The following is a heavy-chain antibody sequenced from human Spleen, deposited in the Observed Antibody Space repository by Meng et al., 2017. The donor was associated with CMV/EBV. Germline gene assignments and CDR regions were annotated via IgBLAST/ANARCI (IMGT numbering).Heavy chain of an antibody. CDR1: GFTFSSYW. Sequence: GESLKISCAASGFTFSSYWMSWVRQAPGKGLEWVANIKQDGSEKYYVDSVKGRFTISRDNAKNSLYLQMNSLRAEDTAVYYCAKEAARKNYYDSSGYCFDYWGQGTLVTVSS. V-gene: IGHV3-7*01. CDR2: IKQDGSEK. J-gene: IGHJ4*02. CDR3: AKEAARKNYYDSSGYCFDY. D-gene: IGHD3-22*01.